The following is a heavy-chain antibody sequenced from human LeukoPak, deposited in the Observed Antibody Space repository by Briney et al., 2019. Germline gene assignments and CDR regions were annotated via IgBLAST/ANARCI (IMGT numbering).Heavy chain of an antibody. CDR2: IYFSGST. CDR3: ARGRLQDTTMVTYYFDY. J-gene: IGHJ4*02. D-gene: IGHD5-18*01. CDR1: GGSISSGDYY. V-gene: IGHV4-61*08. Sequence: SQTLSLTCTVSGGSISSGDYYWSWIRQPPGKGLEWIGYIYFSGSTNYNPSLKSRVTISVDTSKNQFSLRLSSVTAADTAVYYCARGRLQDTTMVTYYFDYWGQGTLVTVSS.